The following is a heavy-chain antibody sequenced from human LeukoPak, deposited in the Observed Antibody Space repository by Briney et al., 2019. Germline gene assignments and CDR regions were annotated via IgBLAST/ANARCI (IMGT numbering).Heavy chain of an antibody. CDR2: VYYSGST. CDR1: GGSIGTYY. V-gene: IGHV4-59*01. D-gene: IGHD5/OR15-5a*01. CDR3: ARDSLYGDYFDY. J-gene: IGHJ4*02. Sequence: PSETLSLTCTVSGGSIGTYYWSWIRQPPGKGLEWIGYVYYSGSTNYNPSLKSRVTISVDTSKNQFSLKLSSVTAADTAVYYCARDSLYGDYFDYWGQGTLVTVSS.